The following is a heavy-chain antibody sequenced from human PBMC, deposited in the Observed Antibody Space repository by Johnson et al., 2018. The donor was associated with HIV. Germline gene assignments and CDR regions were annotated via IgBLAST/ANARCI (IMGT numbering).Heavy chain of an antibody. Sequence: VQLVESGGGVVRPGGSLRLSCAASGFTFDDYAMHWVRQAPGKGLEWVSGISWNSGTIAYADSVKGRFIISRDNAENSLYLEMNSLTAEDTAVYYCARGLAVAGTENAFDIWGQGTMVTVSS. CDR2: ISWNSGTI. V-gene: IGHV3-9*01. D-gene: IGHD6-19*01. CDR1: GFTFDDYA. J-gene: IGHJ3*02. CDR3: ARGLAVAGTENAFDI.